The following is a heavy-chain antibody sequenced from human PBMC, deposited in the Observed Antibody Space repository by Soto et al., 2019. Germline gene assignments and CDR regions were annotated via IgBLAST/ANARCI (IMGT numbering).Heavy chain of an antibody. CDR1: GGSIRSYY. J-gene: IGHJ6*03. V-gene: IGHV4-59*01. CDR3: AKGGRSSSSARYYYYSYLDV. D-gene: IGHD6-6*01. Sequence: SETLSLTCIVSGGSIRSYYWSWIRQPPGKGLEWIGYIYYSGSTTYNPSLKSRVTISVDTSKNQFSLKLSSVTAADTAVYYCAKGGRSSSSARYYYYSYLDVWGKGSTVTVSS. CDR2: IYYSGST.